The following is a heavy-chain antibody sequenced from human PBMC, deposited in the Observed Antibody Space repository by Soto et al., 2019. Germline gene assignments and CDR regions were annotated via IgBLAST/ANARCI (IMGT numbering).Heavy chain of an antibody. J-gene: IGHJ4*02. Sequence: ASVKVSCKASGYTFTSYAMHWVRQAPGQRLEWMGWINAGNGNTKYSQKFQGRVTITRDTSASTAYMELSSLRSEDTAVYYCARDLIAVAGTKHFDYWGQGTLVTVSS. CDR2: INAGNGNT. D-gene: IGHD6-19*01. CDR3: ARDLIAVAGTKHFDY. CDR1: GYTFTSYA. V-gene: IGHV1-3*01.